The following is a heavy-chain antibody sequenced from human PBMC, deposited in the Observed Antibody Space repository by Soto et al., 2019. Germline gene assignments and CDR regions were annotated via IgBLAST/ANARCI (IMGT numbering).Heavy chain of an antibody. Sequence: QVQLEQSGAEVKKPGSSVKVSCKASGGNFKTYAFTWVRQAPGQGLEWMGGIIPVFASTTSAQKFQGRVTITADESTKTVYMELSSLRSEDTAVYYCARVRTGVYGSGSTSPRFYYGMDVWGQGTAVTVSS. CDR3: ARVRTGVYGSGSTSPRFYYGMDV. V-gene: IGHV1-69*12. CDR1: GGNFKTYA. J-gene: IGHJ6*02. D-gene: IGHD3-10*01. CDR2: IIPVFAST.